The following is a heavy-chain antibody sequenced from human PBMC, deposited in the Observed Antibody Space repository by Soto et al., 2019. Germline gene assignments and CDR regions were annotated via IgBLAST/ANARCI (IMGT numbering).Heavy chain of an antibody. CDR2: ISSSSSYI. CDR1: GFTFSSYS. J-gene: IGHJ6*03. D-gene: IGHD3-10*01. Sequence: EVQLVESGGGLVKPGGSLRLSCAASGFTFSSYSMNWVRQAPGKGLEWVSSISSSSSYIYYADSVKGRFTISRDNAKNSLYLQMNSLRAEDTAVYYCARDGGLLWFGDHRGDYYYYIDVWGKGTTVTVSS. V-gene: IGHV3-21*01. CDR3: ARDGGLLWFGDHRGDYYYYIDV.